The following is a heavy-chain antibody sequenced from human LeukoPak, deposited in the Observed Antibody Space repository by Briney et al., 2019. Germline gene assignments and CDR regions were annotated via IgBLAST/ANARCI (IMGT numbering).Heavy chain of an antibody. CDR3: ARVLGYFYYMDV. Sequence: ASVKVSCKASGYTFTSYDINWVRQATGQGLEWMGWINPNSGNTGYAQKFQGRVTITRNTSISTAYMELSSLRSEDTAVYYCARVLGYFYYMDVWDKGTTVTVS. CDR1: GYTFTSYD. CDR2: INPNSGNT. V-gene: IGHV1-8*03. J-gene: IGHJ6*03.